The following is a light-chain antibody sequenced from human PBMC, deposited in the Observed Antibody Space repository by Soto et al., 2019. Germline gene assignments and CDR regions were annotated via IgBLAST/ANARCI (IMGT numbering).Light chain of an antibody. Sequence: QSVLTQPPSVSAAPGQTVTISCSGSSSNIGENYVSWYQQFPETAPKLLIYEHSKRPSGIPDRFSGSKSGTSATLDITGLQSGDEADYYCGTWDSSLSAGVFGGGTKLTVL. CDR1: SSNIGENY. V-gene: IGLV1-51*02. CDR3: GTWDSSLSAGV. J-gene: IGLJ2*01. CDR2: EHS.